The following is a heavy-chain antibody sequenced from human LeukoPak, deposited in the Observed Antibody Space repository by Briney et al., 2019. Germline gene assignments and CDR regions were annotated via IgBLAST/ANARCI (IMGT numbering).Heavy chain of an antibody. CDR1: GFTFSSYG. CDR2: ISSSGSTI. V-gene: IGHV3-48*04. CDR3: AKDMMAIVGGTTSAFDM. D-gene: IGHD1-26*01. J-gene: IGHJ3*02. Sequence: GGSLRLSCAASGFTFSSYGMHWVRQAPGKGLEWVSYISSSGSTIYYADSVKGRFTISRDNAKNSLYLQMNSLRAEDTALYYCAKDMMAIVGGTTSAFDMWGQGTMVTVSS.